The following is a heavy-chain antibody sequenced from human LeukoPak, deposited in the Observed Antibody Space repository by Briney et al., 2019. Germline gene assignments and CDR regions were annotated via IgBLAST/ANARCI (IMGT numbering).Heavy chain of an antibody. CDR1: GGSISSYY. V-gene: IGHV4-59*12. J-gene: IGHJ4*02. Sequence: PSETLSLICTVSGGSISSYYWSWIRQPPGKGLEWIGSIYHSGSTYYNPSLKSRVTISVDTSKNQFSLKLSSVTAADTAVYYCARDPRSAPVRDGYEYWGQGTLVTVSS. CDR3: ARDPRSAPVRDGYEY. CDR2: IYHSGST. D-gene: IGHD5-24*01.